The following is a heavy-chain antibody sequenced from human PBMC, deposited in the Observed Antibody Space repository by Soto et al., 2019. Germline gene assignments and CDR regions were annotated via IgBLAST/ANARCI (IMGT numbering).Heavy chain of an antibody. J-gene: IGHJ4*02. D-gene: IGHD6-13*01. CDR3: ARVGALGSSSCFDY. V-gene: IGHV4-34*01. CDR1: GGSISSGGYY. Sequence: PAETLSLTCAVSGGSISSGGYYWSWIRQPPGKGLEWIGEINHSGSTNYNPSLKSRVTISVDTSKNQLSLKLSSVTAADTAVYYCARVGALGSSSCFDYWGQGTLVTV. CDR2: INHSGST.